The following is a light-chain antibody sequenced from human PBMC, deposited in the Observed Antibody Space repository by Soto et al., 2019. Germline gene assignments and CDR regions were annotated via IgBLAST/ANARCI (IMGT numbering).Light chain of an antibody. CDR1: QSISIW. CDR2: KAS. V-gene: IGKV1-5*03. CDR3: QQYNSYSYT. Sequence: DIQMTQSPSTLSASVGDRVTITCRASQSISIWLAWYQQKPGKAPNLLIYKASSLESGVQSRFSGSGSGTEFNLTISSLQPDDFATYYCQQYNSYSYTFGQGTKLEIK. J-gene: IGKJ2*01.